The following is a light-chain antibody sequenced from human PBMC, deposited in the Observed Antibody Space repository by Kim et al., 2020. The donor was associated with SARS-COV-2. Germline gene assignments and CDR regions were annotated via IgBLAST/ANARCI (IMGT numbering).Light chain of an antibody. CDR1: QKISTY. V-gene: IGKV1-39*01. CDR2: GAS. J-gene: IGKJ1*01. Sequence: DILMTQSPSSLSASVGDRVTITCRASQKISTYLNWYQQKPGKAPNLLIYGASNLQTGVPSRFSGGGSGTDFALTINNLQPEDFATYYGQQSYISPRTFGQGTKVEIK. CDR3: QQSYISPRT.